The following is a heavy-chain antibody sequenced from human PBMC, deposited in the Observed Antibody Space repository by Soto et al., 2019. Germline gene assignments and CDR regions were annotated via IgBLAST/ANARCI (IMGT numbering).Heavy chain of an antibody. Sequence: PGGSLRLSCAGSGFTFINTGMSWVRQAPGQGLEWVSAITGNGDTTYYADSVKGRFTISRDNSKGTLYLQMNSLRAEDTAVYYCAKIDGYFDYWGQGTLVTVSS. CDR3: AKIDGYFDY. J-gene: IGHJ4*02. D-gene: IGHD3-22*01. CDR1: GFTFINTG. V-gene: IGHV3-23*01. CDR2: ITGNGDTT.